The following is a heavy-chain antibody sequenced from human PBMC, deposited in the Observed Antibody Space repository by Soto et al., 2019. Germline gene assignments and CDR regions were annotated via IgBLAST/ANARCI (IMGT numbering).Heavy chain of an antibody. CDR2: IYPGDSDT. CDR3: ARSPMVRGVITPYGMDV. J-gene: IGHJ6*02. D-gene: IGHD3-10*01. V-gene: IGHV5-51*01. Sequence: GESLKISCKGSGYSFTSYWIGWVRQMPGKGLEWMGIIYPGDSDTRYSPSFQGQVTISADKSISTAYLQWSSLKASDTAMYYCARSPMVRGVITPYGMDVWGQGTTVTVSS. CDR1: GYSFTSYW.